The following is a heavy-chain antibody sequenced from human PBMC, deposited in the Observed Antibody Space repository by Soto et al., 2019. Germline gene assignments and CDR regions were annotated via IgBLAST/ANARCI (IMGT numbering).Heavy chain of an antibody. Sequence: ASVKVSCKASGYTFTSYGISWVRQAPGQGLEWMGWISAYNGNTNYAQKHQGRVTMTTDTSTSTAYMELRSLRSDDTAVYYCAREGIAVAGTDYYYGMDVWGQGTTVTVSS. CDR3: AREGIAVAGTDYYYGMDV. CDR2: ISAYNGNT. J-gene: IGHJ6*02. D-gene: IGHD6-19*01. CDR1: GYTFTSYG. V-gene: IGHV1-18*04.